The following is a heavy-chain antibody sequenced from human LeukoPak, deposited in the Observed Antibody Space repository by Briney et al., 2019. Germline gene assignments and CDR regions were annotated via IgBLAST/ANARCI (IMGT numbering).Heavy chain of an antibody. V-gene: IGHV4-34*01. D-gene: IGHD2-2*01. J-gene: IGHJ4*02. CDR1: GESFSAYS. CDR2: INHSGNT. Sequence: SEALSLTCAVYGESFSAYSWSWIRQPPGKGLEWIGEINHSGNTNYNPSLKSRVTISVDTSKNQFSLKLSSVTAADTAVYYCASYCSSTSCYSDYWGQGTLVTVSS. CDR3: ASYCSSTSCYSDY.